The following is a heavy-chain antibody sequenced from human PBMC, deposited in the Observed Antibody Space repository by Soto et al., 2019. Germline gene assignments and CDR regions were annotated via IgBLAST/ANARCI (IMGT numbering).Heavy chain of an antibody. J-gene: IGHJ4*02. Sequence: SETLSLTCTVSGGSISSGGYYWSWIRQHPGKGLEWIGYIYYSGSTYYNPSLKSRLTISVDTSKNQFSLKLSSVTAADTGVYYCARGKWLDNHWGQGTLVTVSS. D-gene: IGHD6-19*01. CDR2: IYYSGST. CDR3: ARGKWLDNH. V-gene: IGHV4-31*03. CDR1: GGSISSGGYY.